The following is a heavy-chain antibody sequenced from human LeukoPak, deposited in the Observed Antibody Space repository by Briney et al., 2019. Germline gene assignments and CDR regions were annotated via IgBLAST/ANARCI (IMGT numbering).Heavy chain of an antibody. CDR2: ISWNSGSI. CDR1: GFTFDDYA. Sequence: PGRSLRLSCAASGFTFDDYAMHWVRPAPGKGLEGISGISWNSGSIGYADSVKGRFTISRDNAKNSLYLQMNSLRAEDTALYYCAKDINGAIVATSRGAFDIWGQGTMVTVSS. V-gene: IGHV3-9*01. J-gene: IGHJ3*02. CDR3: AKDINGAIVATSRGAFDI. D-gene: IGHD5-12*01.